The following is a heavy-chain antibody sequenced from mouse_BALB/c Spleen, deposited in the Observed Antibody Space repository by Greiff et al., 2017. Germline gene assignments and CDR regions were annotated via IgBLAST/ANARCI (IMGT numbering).Heavy chain of an antibody. CDR1: GFTFSSYG. V-gene: IGHV5-6-3*01. Sequence: EVQLVESGGGLVQPGGSLKLSCAASGFTFSSYGMSWVRQTPDKRLELVATINSNGGSTYYPDSVKGRFTISRDNAKNTLYLQMSSLKSEDTAMYYCARGGIYYGNYEGFAYWGQGTLVTVSA. CDR3: ARGGIYYGNYEGFAY. D-gene: IGHD2-1*01. CDR2: INSNGGST. J-gene: IGHJ3*01.